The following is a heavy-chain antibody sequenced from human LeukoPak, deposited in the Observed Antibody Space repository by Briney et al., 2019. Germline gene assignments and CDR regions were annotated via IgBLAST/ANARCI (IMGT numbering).Heavy chain of an antibody. V-gene: IGHV3-53*01. CDR2: IYSGGST. CDR3: ARDAYDILTGYHNWYFDL. D-gene: IGHD3-9*01. J-gene: IGHJ2*01. CDR1: GFTFSSYA. Sequence: GGSLRLSCAASGFTFSSYAMSWVRQAPGKGLEWVSVIYSGGSTNSADSVKGRFTISRDISKNTLFLQMNSLRAEDTAVYYCARDAYDILTGYHNWYFDLWGRGTQVTVSS.